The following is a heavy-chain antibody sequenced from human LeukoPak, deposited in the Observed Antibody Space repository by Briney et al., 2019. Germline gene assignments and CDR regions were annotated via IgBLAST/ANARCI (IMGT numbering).Heavy chain of an antibody. CDR1: GGSISSSVYY. CDR2: IYYSGSI. Sequence: SETVSLSCTVSGGSISSSVYYWGWIRQPPGKGLEWIGTIYYSGSIYYNPSLKSRVTISVDTSKNQFSLKLSSVTAADTAVYYCARDLCEQQVVEFCRDAFDIWGQGTMVTVSS. J-gene: IGHJ3*02. D-gene: IGHD6-13*01. CDR3: ARDLCEQQVVEFCRDAFDI. V-gene: IGHV4-39*07.